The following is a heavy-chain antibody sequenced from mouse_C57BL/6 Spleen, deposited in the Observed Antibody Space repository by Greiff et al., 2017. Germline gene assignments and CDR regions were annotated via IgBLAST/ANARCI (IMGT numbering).Heavy chain of an antibody. J-gene: IGHJ4*01. CDR2: ILPGSGST. CDR1: GYTFTGYW. Sequence: QVQLQQSGAELMKPGASVKLSCKATGYTFTGYWIEWVKQRPGHGLEWIGEILPGSGSTNYNEKFKGKATFTADTSSNTAYMQLSSLTTEDSAIYYCARAGKDGYYGYYYAMDDWGQGASVTVSS. CDR3: ARAGKDGYYGYYYAMDD. D-gene: IGHD2-3*01. V-gene: IGHV1-9*01.